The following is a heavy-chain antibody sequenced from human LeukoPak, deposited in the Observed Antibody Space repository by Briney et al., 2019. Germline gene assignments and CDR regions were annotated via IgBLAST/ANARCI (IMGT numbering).Heavy chain of an antibody. CDR3: AREGQGYGSGTLMGTERAFDI. CDR1: GFPFSSYW. D-gene: IGHD3-10*01. J-gene: IGHJ3*02. V-gene: IGHV3-7*01. CDR2: IKQDGGET. Sequence: PGGSLRLSCAASGFPFSSYWMAWVRQAPGKGLEWVASIKQDGGETFYVDSVKGRFTISRDNAKNSLYLQMNSLRAEDTAVYYCAREGQGYGSGTLMGTERAFDIWGQGTMVTVSS.